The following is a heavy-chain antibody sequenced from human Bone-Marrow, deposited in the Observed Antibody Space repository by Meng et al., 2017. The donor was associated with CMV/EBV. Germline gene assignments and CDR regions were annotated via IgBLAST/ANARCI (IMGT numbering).Heavy chain of an antibody. D-gene: IGHD3-3*01. CDR1: GGTFSSYA. Sequence: SVKVSCKASGGTFSSYAISWVRQAPGQGLEWMGGIIPIFGTANYAQKFQGRVTITTDESTCTAYMELSSLRSEDTAVYYCESHTVYDFWSGSYYYYGMDVWGQGTTVTVSS. CDR2: IIPIFGTA. CDR3: ESHTVYDFWSGSYYYYGMDV. J-gene: IGHJ6*02. V-gene: IGHV1-69*05.